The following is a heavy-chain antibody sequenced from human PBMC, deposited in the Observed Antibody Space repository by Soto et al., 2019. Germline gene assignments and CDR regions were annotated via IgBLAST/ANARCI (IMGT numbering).Heavy chain of an antibody. CDR1: GDSVSSSDFY. CDR2: VYSTGTT. J-gene: IGHJ6*02. Sequence: PSETLSLTCAVSGDSVSSSDFYWTWIRQPPGKPLEWIGYVYSTGTTNYSPSLKSRVDMSVDTSENQFSLKVRSVTAADAAVYFCARVSQLVAPKDSKSAYFSAMDVWRPRTTAPGSS. D-gene: IGHD6-6*01. CDR3: ARVSQLVAPKDSKSAYFSAMDV. V-gene: IGHV4-61*08.